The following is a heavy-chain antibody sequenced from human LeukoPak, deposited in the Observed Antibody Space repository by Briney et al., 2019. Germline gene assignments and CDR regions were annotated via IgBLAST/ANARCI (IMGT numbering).Heavy chain of an antibody. CDR3: ARPGAVNWNSAQYFDY. D-gene: IGHD1-7*01. J-gene: IGHJ4*02. V-gene: IGHV5-51*01. CDR1: GYTFTTYW. CDR2: IYPGDSDR. Sequence: GESLKISCKGSGYTFTTYWIAWVRQMPGKGLEWMGIIYPGDSDRRYSPSFEGQVTMSVDKSIKTAYLQWSSLKASDTGIYYCARPGAVNWNSAQYFDYWGQGTPVTVSS.